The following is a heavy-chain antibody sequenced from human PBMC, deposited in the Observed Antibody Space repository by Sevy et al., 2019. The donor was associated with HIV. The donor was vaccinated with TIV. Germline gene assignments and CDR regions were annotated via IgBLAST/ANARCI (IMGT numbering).Heavy chain of an antibody. D-gene: IGHD6-19*01. CDR2: ISYDGSNK. CDR3: ARGSEAVAGSYWVY. Sequence: GGSLRLSCAASGFTFSSYAMHWVRQAPGKGLEWVAVISYDGSNKYYADSVKGRFTISRDNSKNTLYLQMNSLRAEETAVYYCARGSEAVAGSYWVYWGQGTLVTVSS. CDR1: GFTFSSYA. V-gene: IGHV3-30-3*01. J-gene: IGHJ4*02.